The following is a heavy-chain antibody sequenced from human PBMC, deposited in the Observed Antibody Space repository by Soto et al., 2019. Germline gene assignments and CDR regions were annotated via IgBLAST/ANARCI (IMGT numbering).Heavy chain of an antibody. CDR2: VYYSGST. J-gene: IGHJ2*01. Sequence: QVQLQESGPGLVKPSETLSLTCTVSGGSISDYYWSWIRQPPGKGLERIGYVYYSGSTNYNPSLKSRVTVSADTSRNQFSRKLCAVTDADTAVYYCARDFGGSRRYFDLWGRGTLVTVSS. CDR1: GGSISDYY. V-gene: IGHV4-59*01. D-gene: IGHD2-15*01. CDR3: ARDFGGSRRYFDL.